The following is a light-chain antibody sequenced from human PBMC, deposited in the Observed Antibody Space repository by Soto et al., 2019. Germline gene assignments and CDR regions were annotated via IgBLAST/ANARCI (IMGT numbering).Light chain of an antibody. J-gene: IGLJ3*02. CDR3: QSYDSSLSAWV. CDR2: GST. CDR1: SSNIGAPYD. Sequence: QSVLTQPPSVSGAPGQTVTISCTGSSSNIGAPYDVHWYQQLPGAAPKLLIHGSTNRPSGVPDRFSGSKSGPSASLAISGLQAEDEADYYCQSYDSSLSAWVFGGGTKLTVL. V-gene: IGLV1-40*01.